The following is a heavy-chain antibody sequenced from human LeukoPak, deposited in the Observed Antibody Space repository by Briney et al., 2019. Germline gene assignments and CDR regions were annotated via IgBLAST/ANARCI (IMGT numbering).Heavy chain of an antibody. V-gene: IGHV3-74*01. J-gene: IGHJ6*03. CDR3: ARQVEVVPATMGAYYYYYMDV. Sequence: PGGSLRLSCAASGCTITNHWMHWVRQAPGKGLVWVSRLSSDGRRTDYAASVKGRFTISRDNAKNTLFLQMNSLRPDDTAFYSCARQVEVVPATMGAYYYYYMDVWGKGTTVTVSS. D-gene: IGHD2-2*01. CDR2: LSSDGRRT. CDR1: GCTITNHW.